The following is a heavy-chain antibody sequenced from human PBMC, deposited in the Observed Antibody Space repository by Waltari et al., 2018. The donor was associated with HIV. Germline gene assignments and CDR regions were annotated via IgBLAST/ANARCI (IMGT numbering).Heavy chain of an antibody. CDR3: ARSGIVRGRSYELLAF. Sequence: QVLLVQSGTEVKKPGASVTISCKASGYNFTSYTVHWVRQAPGRGLEWLGWINSGNGNSRYSPWFQDRLTMTRDISASTSYFVLSGTTSYDTSVYFCARSGIVRGRSYELLAFWGQGT. CDR2: INSGNGNS. CDR1: GYNFTSYT. V-gene: IGHV1-3*01. J-gene: IGHJ4*01. D-gene: IGHD3-16*01.